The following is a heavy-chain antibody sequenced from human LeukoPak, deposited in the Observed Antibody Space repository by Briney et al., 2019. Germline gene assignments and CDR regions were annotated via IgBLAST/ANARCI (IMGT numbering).Heavy chain of an antibody. CDR1: GFTFSSYA. CDR3: ARSRGMYSSGWFDY. Sequence: PGRSLRLSCAVSGFTFSSYAVHWVRQAPGKGLEWVAVISYDGSNEYYADSVKGRFTISRDNSKNTLYLQMNSLRAEDTAVYYCARSRGMYSSGWFDYWAREPWSPSPQ. V-gene: IGHV3-30-3*01. J-gene: IGHJ4*02. D-gene: IGHD6-19*01. CDR2: ISYDGSNE.